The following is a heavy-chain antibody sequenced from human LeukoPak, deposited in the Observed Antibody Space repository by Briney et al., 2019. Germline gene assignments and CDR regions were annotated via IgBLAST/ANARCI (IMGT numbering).Heavy chain of an antibody. CDR1: GYTFTNYG. CDR3: ARQWSPLYYFDY. Sequence: ASVKVSCKASGYTFTNYGISWVRQAPGQGLEWMGWISAYNGNTNYAQKLQGRVTMTTDTSTSTAYMELRSLRSDDTAVYYCARQWSPLYYFDYWGQGTLVTVSS. V-gene: IGHV1-18*01. J-gene: IGHJ4*02. CDR2: ISAYNGNT. D-gene: IGHD2-8*01.